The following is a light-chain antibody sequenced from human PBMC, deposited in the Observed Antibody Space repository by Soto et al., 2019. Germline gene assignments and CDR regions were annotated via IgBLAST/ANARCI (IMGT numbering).Light chain of an antibody. J-gene: IGLJ2*01. CDR2: DVS. CDR3: SSYRRSSTPVL. CDR1: SSDIGAYNY. Sequence: SALTQPASVSGSPGQSITISCTGTSSDIGAYNYVSWYQQHPGKAPKLMIYDVSNRPSGVSDRFSGSKSGNTASLTISGLQAEDEADYYCSSYRRSSTPVLFGGGTKLTVL. V-gene: IGLV2-14*03.